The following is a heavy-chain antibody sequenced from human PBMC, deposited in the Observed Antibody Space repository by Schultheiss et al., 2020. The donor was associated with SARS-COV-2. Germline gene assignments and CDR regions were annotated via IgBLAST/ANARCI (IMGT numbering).Heavy chain of an antibody. CDR2: IYYSGST. D-gene: IGHD6-25*01. V-gene: IGHV4-34*01. Sequence: SETLSLTCAVYGGSFSGYYWGWIRQPPGKGLEWIGSIYYSGSTNYNPSLKSRVTISVDKSKNQFSLKLSSVTAADTAVYYCARSPFLAAAHDNWFDPWGQGTLVTVSS. CDR3: ARSPFLAAAHDNWFDP. J-gene: IGHJ5*02. CDR1: GGSFSGYY.